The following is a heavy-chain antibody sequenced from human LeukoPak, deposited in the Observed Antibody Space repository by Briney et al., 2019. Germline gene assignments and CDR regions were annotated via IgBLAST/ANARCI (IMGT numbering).Heavy chain of an antibody. V-gene: IGHV1-24*01. J-gene: IGHJ4*02. D-gene: IGHD5/OR15-5a*01. CDR2: FDPEDGET. CDR1: GYTFSSHG. Sequence: GGSLRLSCAASGYTFSSHGMHWVRQAPGKGLEWMGGFDPEDGETIYAQKFQGRVTMTEDTSTDTAYMELSSLRSEDTAVYYCATDLEGSTILFDYWGQGTLVTVSS. CDR3: ATDLEGSTILFDY.